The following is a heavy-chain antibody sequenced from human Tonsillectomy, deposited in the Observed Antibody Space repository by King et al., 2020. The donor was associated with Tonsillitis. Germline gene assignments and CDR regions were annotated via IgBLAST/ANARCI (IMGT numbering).Heavy chain of an antibody. J-gene: IGHJ4*02. V-gene: IGHV5-51*03. CDR3: ATEWAHDGFDY. Sequence: QLVQSGAEVKKPGASLKISCKASGYTSTNYWIGWVRQMPGKGLEWMGIIFVEDSDTRYSPSFQGQVTISADKSTSTAYLQWRSLTSSDTAIYYCATEWAHDGFDYWGQGTQVTVSS. D-gene: IGHD1-26*01. CDR1: GYTSTNYW. CDR2: IFVEDSDT.